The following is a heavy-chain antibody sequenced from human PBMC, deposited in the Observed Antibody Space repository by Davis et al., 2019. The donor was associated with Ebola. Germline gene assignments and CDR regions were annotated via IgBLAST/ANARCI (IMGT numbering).Heavy chain of an antibody. V-gene: IGHV4-39*07. Sequence: PGGSLRLSCKVSGGPISTNTYFWAWIRQPPGKGLEWIGSIHHSGHTYYKPSLKGRVTILVDTSENQFSLRLRSVTASDTAIYYCVRDRPTGLFDCWGQGILVTVSS. J-gene: IGHJ4*02. CDR2: IHHSGHT. CDR3: VRDRPTGLFDC. CDR1: GGPISTNTYF.